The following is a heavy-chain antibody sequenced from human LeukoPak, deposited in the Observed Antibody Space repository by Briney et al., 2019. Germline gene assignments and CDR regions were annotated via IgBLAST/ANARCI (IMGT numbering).Heavy chain of an antibody. CDR2: ISSSSSYI. D-gene: IGHD1-7*01. Sequence: GGSLRLSCAASGFTFSSYSMNWVRQAPGKGLEWVSSISSSSSYIYYADSVKGRFTISRDNAKNSLYLQMNSLRAEDTAVYYCARGGRITGTPDYWGRGTLVTVSS. V-gene: IGHV3-21*01. J-gene: IGHJ4*02. CDR1: GFTFSSYS. CDR3: ARGGRITGTPDY.